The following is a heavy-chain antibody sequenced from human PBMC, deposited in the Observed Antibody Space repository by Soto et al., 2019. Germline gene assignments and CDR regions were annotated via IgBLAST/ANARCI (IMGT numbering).Heavy chain of an antibody. CDR3: ATRRITIFGVVIPSYYYGMDV. CDR1: GYPFTGYY. D-gene: IGHD3-3*01. CDR2: INPNSGGT. Sequence: ASVKGSFKAAGYPFTGYYMHWVRHAPGQGLEWMGWINPNSGGTNYAQKFQGRVTMTRDTSISTAYMELSRLRSDDTAVYYCATRRITIFGVVIPSYYYGMDVWGQGTPVTVSS. J-gene: IGHJ6*01. V-gene: IGHV1-2*02.